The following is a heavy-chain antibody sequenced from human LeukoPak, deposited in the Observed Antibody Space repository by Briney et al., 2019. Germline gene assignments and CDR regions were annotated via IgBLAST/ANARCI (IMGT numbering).Heavy chain of an antibody. J-gene: IGHJ4*02. CDR3: ARDGVDNWNWGVYYFDY. CDR2: ISSSSSTI. Sequence: GGSLRLSCAASGFTFSSYSMNWVRQAPGKGLEWVSYISSSSSTIYYADSVKGRFTISRDNAKNSLYLQMNSLRAEDTAVYYCARDGVDNWNWGVYYFDYWGQGTLATVSS. CDR1: GFTFSSYS. V-gene: IGHV3-48*01. D-gene: IGHD1-7*01.